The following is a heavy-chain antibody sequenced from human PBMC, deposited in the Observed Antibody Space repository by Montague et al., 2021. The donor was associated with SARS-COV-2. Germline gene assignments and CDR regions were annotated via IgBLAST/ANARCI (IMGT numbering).Heavy chain of an antibody. J-gene: IGHJ4*02. CDR3: ARVFPRWLQFDPYFDY. CDR2: IYYSGST. V-gene: IGHV4-59*01. CDR1: GGSISSYY. D-gene: IGHD5-24*01. Sequence: SETLSLTCTLSGGSISSYYWSWIRQPPGKGLEWIGYIYYSGSTNXNPSLKSRVTISVDTSKNQFSLKLSSVTAADTAVYYCARVFPRWLQFDPYFDYWGQGTLVTVSP.